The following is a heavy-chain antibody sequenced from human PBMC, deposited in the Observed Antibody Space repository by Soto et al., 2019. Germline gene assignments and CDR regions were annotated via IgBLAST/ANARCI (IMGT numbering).Heavy chain of an antibody. Sequence: PSETLSLTCAVSGGSISSYSWSWIRQSPGKGLEWIGNIYYRGRTNYNPSLKSRVTISVDTSKNQFPLKVRSVTAADTAVYYCASLYSIKDNGLDVWGQGTTVTVSS. D-gene: IGHD6-13*01. CDR3: ASLYSIKDNGLDV. CDR1: GGSISSYS. CDR2: IYYRGRT. V-gene: IGHV4-59*01. J-gene: IGHJ6*02.